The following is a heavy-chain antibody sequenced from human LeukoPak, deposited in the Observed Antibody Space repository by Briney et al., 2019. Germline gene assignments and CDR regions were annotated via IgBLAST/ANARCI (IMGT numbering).Heavy chain of an antibody. J-gene: IGHJ3*02. V-gene: IGHV3-7*01. CDR3: ARFGYYGSFIRTSAFDI. Sequence: PGGSLRLSCAASGFTFNSYWMNWVRQAPGKGLEWVANIKEDGSEKYYVDSVKGRFTTSSDNAKNSLYLQMDSLRAEDTAVYYCARFGYYGSFIRTSAFDIWGQGTMVAVSS. CDR2: IKEDGSEK. CDR1: GFTFNSYW. D-gene: IGHD3-16*01.